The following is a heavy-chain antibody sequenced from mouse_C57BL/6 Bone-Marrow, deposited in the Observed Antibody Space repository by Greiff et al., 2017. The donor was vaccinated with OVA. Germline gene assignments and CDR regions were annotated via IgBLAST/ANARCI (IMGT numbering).Heavy chain of an antibody. V-gene: IGHV12-3*01. D-gene: IGHD4-1*01. CDR3: AGASNWDDWYFDV. J-gene: IGHJ1*03. Sequence: QVQLKESGPGLVKPSQSLFLTCSITGFPITSGYYWIWIRQSPGKPLEWMGYITHSGETFYNPSLQSPISITRETSKNQFFLQLNSVTTEDTAMYYCAGASNWDDWYFDVWGTGTTVTVSS. CDR2: ITHSGET. CDR1: GFPITSGYY.